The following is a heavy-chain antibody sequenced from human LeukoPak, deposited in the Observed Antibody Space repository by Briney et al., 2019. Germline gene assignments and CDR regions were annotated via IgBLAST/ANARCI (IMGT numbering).Heavy chain of an antibody. V-gene: IGHV1-2*02. D-gene: IGHD3-22*01. CDR2: INPNSGGT. CDR3: ARDRTAMVITMIVGGDDAFDI. Sequence: GASVKVSCKASGYTFTGYYMHWVRQAPGQGLEWMGWINPNSGGTNYAQKFQGRVTMTRDTSTSTVYMELSSLRSEDTAVYYCARDRTAMVITMIVGGDDAFDIWGQGTMVTVSS. CDR1: GYTFTGYY. J-gene: IGHJ3*02.